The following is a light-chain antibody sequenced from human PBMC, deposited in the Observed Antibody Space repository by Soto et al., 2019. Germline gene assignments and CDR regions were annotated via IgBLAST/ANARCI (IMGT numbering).Light chain of an antibody. V-gene: IGLV1-44*01. CDR3: AAWDGSLKGYV. J-gene: IGLJ1*01. CDR1: SSNIGSNT. Sequence: QSVLTQPPSTSGTPGQRVTISRSGSSSNIGSNTVSWYQQLPGTAPKLLIYRNNQRPSGVPDRFSGSKSGTSASLAISGLQSEDEADYYCAAWDGSLKGYVFATGTKGTVL. CDR2: RNN.